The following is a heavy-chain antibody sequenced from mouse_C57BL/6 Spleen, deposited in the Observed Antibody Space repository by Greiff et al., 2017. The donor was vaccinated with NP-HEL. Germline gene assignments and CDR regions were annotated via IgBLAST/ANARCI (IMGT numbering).Heavy chain of an antibody. D-gene: IGHD1-1*01. Sequence: EVKLVESGGGLVKPGGSLKLSCAASGFTFSSYAMSWVRQTPEKRLEWVATISDGGSYTYYPDNVKGRFTISRDNAKNNLYLQMSHLKSEDTAMYYCARDPGSSFYWYFDVWGTGTTVTVSS. J-gene: IGHJ1*03. CDR3: ARDPGSSFYWYFDV. V-gene: IGHV5-4*01. CDR2: ISDGGSYT. CDR1: GFTFSSYA.